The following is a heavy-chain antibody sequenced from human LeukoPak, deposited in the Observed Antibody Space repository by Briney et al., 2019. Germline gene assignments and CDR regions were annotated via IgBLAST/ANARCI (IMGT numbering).Heavy chain of an antibody. CDR1: GFTFSSYA. CDR3: ASGEWELPIDY. V-gene: IGHV3-64*01. J-gene: IGHJ4*02. D-gene: IGHD1-26*01. CDR2: ISSNGGST. Sequence: PGGSLRLSCAASGFTFSSYAMHWVRQAPGKGLEYVSAISSNGGSTYYANSVKGRFTISRDNSKNTLYLQMGSLRAEDMAVYYCASGEWELPIDYWGQGTLVIVSS.